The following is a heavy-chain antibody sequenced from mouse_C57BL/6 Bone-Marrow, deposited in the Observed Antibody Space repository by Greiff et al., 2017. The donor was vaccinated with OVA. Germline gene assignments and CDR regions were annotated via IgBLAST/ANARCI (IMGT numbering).Heavy chain of an antibody. CDR2: IDPSDSYT. CDR3: SGDEPVDSSGCY. CDR1: GYTFTSYW. J-gene: IGHJ2*01. V-gene: IGHV1-50*01. D-gene: IGHD3-2*01. Sequence: QVQLQQPGAELVKPGASVKLSCKASGYTFTSYWMRWVKQRPGQGLEWIGEIDPSDSYTNYNQKFKGKATLTVDTSSSTAYMQLSSLTSEDSAVYYCSGDEPVDSSGCYWGSGNPLTVS.